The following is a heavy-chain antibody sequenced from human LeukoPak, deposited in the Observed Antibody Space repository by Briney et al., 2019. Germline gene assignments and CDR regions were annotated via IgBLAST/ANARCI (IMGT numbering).Heavy chain of an antibody. CDR3: ARLSGGNDPPFDF. D-gene: IGHD5-12*01. CDR2: IYHSGNT. Sequence: PSETLSLTCAVSGGSTSSGGYSWSWIRQPPGKGLEWIGYIYHSGNTYYNPSLKSRVTISVDRSKNQFSLKLSSVTAADTAVYYCARLSGGNDPPFDFWGQGSLVTVSS. V-gene: IGHV4-30-2*01. J-gene: IGHJ4*02. CDR1: GGSTSSGGYS.